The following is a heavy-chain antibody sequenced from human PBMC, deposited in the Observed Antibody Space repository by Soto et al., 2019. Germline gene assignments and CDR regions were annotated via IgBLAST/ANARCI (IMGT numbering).Heavy chain of an antibody. D-gene: IGHD3-16*02. Sequence: QVQLVESGGGVVQPGRSLRLSCAASGFTFSTYAMHWVRQAPGKGLEWVAVMSYDGNNPYYADSVKGRFTISRDNSKSTLYLQMNSLRSEDTAVYYCARDHSDDYVWGTYRPPDYWGQGTLVTVSS. V-gene: IGHV3-30-3*01. J-gene: IGHJ4*02. CDR1: GFTFSTYA. CDR2: MSYDGNNP. CDR3: ARDHSDDYVWGTYRPPDY.